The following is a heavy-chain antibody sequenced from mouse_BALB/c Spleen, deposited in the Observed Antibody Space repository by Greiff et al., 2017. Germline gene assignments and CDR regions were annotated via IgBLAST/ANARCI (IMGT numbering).Heavy chain of an antibody. D-gene: IGHD4-1*01. V-gene: IGHV14-4*02. J-gene: IGHJ3*01. CDR1: GFNIKDYY. CDR3: NALTGTGFAY. Sequence: VQLQQSGAELVRSGASVKLSCTASGFNIKDYYMHWVKQRPEQGLEWIGWIDPENGDTEYAPKFQGKATMTADTSSNTAYLQLSSLTSEDTAVYYCNALTGTGFAYWGQGTLVTVSA. CDR2: IDPENGDT.